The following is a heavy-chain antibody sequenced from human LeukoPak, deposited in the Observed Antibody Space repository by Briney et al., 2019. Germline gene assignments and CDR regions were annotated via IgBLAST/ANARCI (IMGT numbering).Heavy chain of an antibody. Sequence: GGSLRLSCAASGFTFSSHSMHWVRQAPGKGLEWISYISISTSTIYYADSVKGRFTISRDNAKNSLYLQMNSLRAEDTAVYYCARALGQQLPRGFWGQGTLVTVSP. CDR3: ARALGQQLPRGF. CDR2: ISISTSTI. CDR1: GFTFSSHS. D-gene: IGHD6-13*01. V-gene: IGHV3-48*04. J-gene: IGHJ4*02.